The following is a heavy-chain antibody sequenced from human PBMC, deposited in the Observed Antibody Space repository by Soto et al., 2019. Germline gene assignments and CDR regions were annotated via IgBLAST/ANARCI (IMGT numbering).Heavy chain of an antibody. J-gene: IGHJ4*02. CDR2: IHHSGTT. CDR3: ARDKAATSSY. Sequence: QVQLQESGPGLVKPSGTLSLTCAVSGGSISSSNWWSWVRQPPGKGLEWIGEIHHSGTTSYNPSLKSRVTISVDKSQNQFSLKLSSVTAADTAVYYCARDKAATSSYWGQGILVTVSS. D-gene: IGHD1-26*01. CDR1: GGSISSSNW. V-gene: IGHV4-4*02.